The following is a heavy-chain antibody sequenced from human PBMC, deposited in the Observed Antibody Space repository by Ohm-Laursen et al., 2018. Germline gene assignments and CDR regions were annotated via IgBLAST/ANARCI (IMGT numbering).Heavy chain of an antibody. J-gene: IGHJ5*01. CDR2: INPDGSGK. CDR3: AKGTAYQLLSHNWVDS. Sequence: SLRLSCAASGFTFSDYYMSWVRQAPGKGLEWVANINPDGSGKYYVDSVKGRFLVSRDNAKNSLYLQMNSLRVEDTAVFYCAKGTAYQLLSHNWVDSWGQGTLVTVSS. D-gene: IGHD2-2*01. V-gene: IGHV3-7*01. CDR1: GFTFSDYY.